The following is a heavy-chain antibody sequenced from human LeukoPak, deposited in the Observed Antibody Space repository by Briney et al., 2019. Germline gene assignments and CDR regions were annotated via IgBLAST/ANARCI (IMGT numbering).Heavy chain of an antibody. D-gene: IGHD3-22*01. CDR2: IYYSGST. CDR1: GGSISGYY. V-gene: IGHV4-59*01. CDR3: ARGYYNSGGHYYFDY. Sequence: SETLSLTCTASGGSISGYYWSWIRQPPGKGLEWIGFIYYSGSTNYNPSLKSRVTISVDTSKNQFSLSLTSVTAADTAVYYCARGYYNSGGHYYFDYWGQGTLVTVSS. J-gene: IGHJ4*02.